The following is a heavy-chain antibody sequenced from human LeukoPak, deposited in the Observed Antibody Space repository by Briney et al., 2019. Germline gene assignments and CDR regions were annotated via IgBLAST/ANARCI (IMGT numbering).Heavy chain of an antibody. J-gene: IGHJ6*02. CDR3: ARVPIAVAGNYHYYYGMDV. D-gene: IGHD6-19*01. CDR1: GFTFDDYT. Sequence: GSLRLSCAASGFTFDDYTMHCVRQAPGKGLEWVSLISWDGGSTYYADSVKGRFTISRDNSKNSLYLQMNSLRDEDTAVYYCARVPIAVAGNYHYYYGMDVWGQGTTVTVSS. CDR2: ISWDGGST. V-gene: IGHV3-43*01.